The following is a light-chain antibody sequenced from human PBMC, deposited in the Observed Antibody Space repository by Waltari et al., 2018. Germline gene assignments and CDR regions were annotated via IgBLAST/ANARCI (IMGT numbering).Light chain of an antibody. CDR2: GAS. CDR3: QQYGTPQGYI. J-gene: IGKJ2*01. CDR1: QRVSSNY. V-gene: IGKV3-20*01. Sequence: EIVLTQSPGTLSLSPGETATLSCRANQRVSSNYFAWYPKKAGQSPRLLIYGASNRASGVPDRFSGRVSGAEFTLTISRLDPEDFAVYYCQQYGTPQGYIFGQGTKVDI.